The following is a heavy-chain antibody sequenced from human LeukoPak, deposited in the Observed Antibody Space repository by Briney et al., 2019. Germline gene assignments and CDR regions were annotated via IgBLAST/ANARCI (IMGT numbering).Heavy chain of an antibody. Sequence: GGSLRLSCAASGFTFSSYAMSWVRQAPGKGLEWVSAISGSGGSTYYADSVKGRFTISRDNSKNTLYLQMNSLRAEDTAVYYCAKADIVATIGRGGLDYWGQGTLVTVSS. J-gene: IGHJ4*02. CDR1: GFTFSSYA. V-gene: IGHV3-23*01. D-gene: IGHD5-12*01. CDR3: AKADIVATIGRGGLDY. CDR2: ISGSGGST.